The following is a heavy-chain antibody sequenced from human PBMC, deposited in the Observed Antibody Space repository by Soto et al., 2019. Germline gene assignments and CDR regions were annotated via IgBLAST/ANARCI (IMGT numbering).Heavy chain of an antibody. Sequence: SETLSLTCTVSGDSISSDGYHWSWIRQSPGEGLEWIGYIYNGGRTFYRPSLESRINMSLDATKNSYSLRLTSVTAADTAVYYCARAPVGMDSINFFDHWGQGILVTVSS. D-gene: IGHD2-8*01. CDR1: GDSISSDGYH. CDR2: IYNGGRT. J-gene: IGHJ4*02. CDR3: ARAPVGMDSINFFDH. V-gene: IGHV4-30-4*01.